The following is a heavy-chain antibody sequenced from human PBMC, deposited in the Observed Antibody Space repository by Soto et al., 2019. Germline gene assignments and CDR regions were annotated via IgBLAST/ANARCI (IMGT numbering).Heavy chain of an antibody. J-gene: IGHJ6*02. D-gene: IGHD1-26*01. V-gene: IGHV3-23*01. Sequence: GGSLRLSCSAPGFTLISYDMSWVRQAPGKGLEWASSISSTGGSAYYADSVKGRFTISRDNSKNTLYLQMDSLRAEDTAVYYCAKADGNTSLDVWGQGTTVTVSS. CDR1: GFTLISYD. CDR2: ISSTGGSA. CDR3: AKADGNTSLDV.